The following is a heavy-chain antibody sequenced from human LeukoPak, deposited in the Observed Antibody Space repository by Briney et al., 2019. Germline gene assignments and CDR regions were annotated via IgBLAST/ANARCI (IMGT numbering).Heavy chain of an antibody. CDR3: ARGKGGFYDILTGYYF. J-gene: IGHJ4*02. CDR2: MNPNSGNT. D-gene: IGHD3-9*01. CDR1: GYTFTSYD. V-gene: IGHV1-8*01. Sequence: ASVKVSCKASGYTFTSYDINWVRQATGQGLEWMGWMNPNSGNTGYAQKFQGRVTMTRNTSISTAYMELSSLRSEDTAVYYCARGKGGFYDILTGYYFWGQGTLVTVSS.